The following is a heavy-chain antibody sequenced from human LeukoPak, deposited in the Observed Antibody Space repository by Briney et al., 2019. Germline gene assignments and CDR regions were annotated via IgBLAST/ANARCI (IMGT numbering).Heavy chain of an antibody. Sequence: PSETLSLTCTVSGGSLSSYYWSWIRQPPGKGLEWVGYIYYSGSTNYNPSLKSRVTISVDTSKNQFSLKLSSVTAADTAVYYCARQVVGGVLLPLVWLDPSGQGTLVTVSS. J-gene: IGHJ5*02. V-gene: IGHV4-59*08. D-gene: IGHD3-10*01. CDR3: ARQVVGGVLLPLVWLDP. CDR1: GGSLSSYY. CDR2: IYYSGST.